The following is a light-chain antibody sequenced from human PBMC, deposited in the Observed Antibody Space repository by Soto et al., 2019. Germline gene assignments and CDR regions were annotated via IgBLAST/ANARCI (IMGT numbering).Light chain of an antibody. V-gene: IGLV2-14*01. CDR2: EVS. CDR3: CSYTSISTRV. Sequence: QSALTQPASVSGSPGQSITISCTGTSSDVGSYNDVSWYQQHPGKAPKLMIYEVSNRPSGVSNRFSGSKSGNTASLTISGLQDEDAANYYCCSYTSISTRVFGGGTQLTVL. J-gene: IGLJ7*01. CDR1: SSDVGSYND.